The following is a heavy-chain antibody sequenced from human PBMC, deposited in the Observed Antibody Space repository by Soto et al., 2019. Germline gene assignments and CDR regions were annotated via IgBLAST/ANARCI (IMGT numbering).Heavy chain of an antibody. J-gene: IGHJ4*02. D-gene: IGHD2-21*02. CDR3: AREGVVTATEFDY. Sequence: SETLSLTCTVSGGSVSSGSYYWSWIRQPPGKGLEWIGYIYYSGSTNYNPSLKSRVTISVDTSKNQFSLKLSSVTAADTAVYYCAREGVVTATEFDYWGQGTLVTVSS. CDR2: IYYSGST. V-gene: IGHV4-61*01. CDR1: GGSVSSGSYY.